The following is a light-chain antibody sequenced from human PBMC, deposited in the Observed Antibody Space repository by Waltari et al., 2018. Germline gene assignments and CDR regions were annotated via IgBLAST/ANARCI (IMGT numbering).Light chain of an antibody. CDR3: QQYDGSAVT. Sequence: IVLTQSPATLSLSPGERATLSCRASQSVTSISLAWYQQKPGQAPRLLIYSTSSRATDFSDRFSGSGSGTDFTLTINRLEPEDSAVYHCQQYDGSAVTFGGGTRVEIK. CDR1: QSVTSIS. V-gene: IGKV3-20*01. CDR2: STS. J-gene: IGKJ4*01.